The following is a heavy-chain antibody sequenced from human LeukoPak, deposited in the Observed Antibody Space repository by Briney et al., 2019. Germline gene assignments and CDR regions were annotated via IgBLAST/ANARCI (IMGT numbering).Heavy chain of an antibody. CDR1: GFAVSSNY. Sequence: GGSLRLSCAASGFAVSSNYMSWVRQAPGKGLEWVSVIYSGGSTYYADSVKGRFTISRDNYKNTLYLQMNSLRAEDTAVYYCARGFTIFGVVSDYWGQGTLVTVSS. CDR2: IYSGGST. CDR3: ARGFTIFGVVSDY. D-gene: IGHD3-3*01. J-gene: IGHJ4*02. V-gene: IGHV3-66*01.